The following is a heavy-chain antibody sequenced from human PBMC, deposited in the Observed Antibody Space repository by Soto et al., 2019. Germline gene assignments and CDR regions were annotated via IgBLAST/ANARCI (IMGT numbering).Heavy chain of an antibody. J-gene: IGHJ2*01. V-gene: IGHV1-3*01. CDR1: GYTFTSYA. CDR2: INAGNGNT. CDR3: ARGGSLYWYFDL. D-gene: IGHD1-26*01. Sequence: QVQLVQSGAEVKKPGASVKVSCKASGYTFTSYAMHLVRQAPGQRLEWMGWINAGNGNTKYSQKFQGRVTITRDTSASTAYMELSSLRSEHTAVYYCARGGSLYWYFDLCGRGTLVTVSS.